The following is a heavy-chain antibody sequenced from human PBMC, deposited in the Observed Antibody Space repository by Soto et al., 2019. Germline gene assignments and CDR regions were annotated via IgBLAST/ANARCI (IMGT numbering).Heavy chain of an antibody. CDR2: ISHDGINK. V-gene: IGHV3-30-3*01. D-gene: IGHD6-19*01. CDR3: ARDMYSSDYFVKWFEP. CDR1: GFSFSSYA. Sequence: QVRLVESGGGVVQPGRSLRLSCTASGFSFSSYAMYWFRQPPGKGLEWVAVISHDGINKHYADSVKGRVTVSRDNSNHSLDLQLNSLGGEDTAMYYCARDMYSSDYFVKWFEPWVQGTLVTVSS. J-gene: IGHJ5*02.